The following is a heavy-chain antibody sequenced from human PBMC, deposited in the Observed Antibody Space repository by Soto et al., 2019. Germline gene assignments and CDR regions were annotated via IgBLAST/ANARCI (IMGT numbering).Heavy chain of an antibody. CDR1: GFTFSTYG. V-gene: IGHV3-33*01. J-gene: IGHJ4*02. CDR3: ARAVGPFDY. D-gene: IGHD3-16*01. CDR2: IWYDGSNK. Sequence: QVQLVESGGGVVQPGRSLRLSCVASGFTFSTYGMHWVRQAPGKGLEWVAVIWYDGSNKYYADSVRGRFTISRDNSKDMLYLPMNSLRAEDTAVYYCARAVGPFDYWGQGTLVTVSS.